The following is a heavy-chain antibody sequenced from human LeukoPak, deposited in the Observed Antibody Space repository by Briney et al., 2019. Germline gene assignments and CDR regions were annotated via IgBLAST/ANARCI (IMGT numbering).Heavy chain of an antibody. CDR2: ISYDGSNK. CDR3: ATLPWAAAGRYFDY. V-gene: IGHV3-30-3*01. CDR1: GFTFSSYA. Sequence: GRSLRLSCAASGFTFSSYAMHWVRQAPGKGLEWVAVISYDGSNKYYADSVKGRFTISRVNSKNTLYLQMNSLRAEDTAVYYCATLPWAAAGRYFDYWGQGTLVTVSS. J-gene: IGHJ4*02. D-gene: IGHD6-13*01.